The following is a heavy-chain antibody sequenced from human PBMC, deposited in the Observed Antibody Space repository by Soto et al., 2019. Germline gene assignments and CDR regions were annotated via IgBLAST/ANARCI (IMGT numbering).Heavy chain of an antibody. Sequence: ASVKVSCKASGYTFTSYGIGWVRQAPGQGLEWMGWISAYNGNTNYAQKLQGRVTMTTDTSTSTAYMELRSLRSDDTAVYYCARVSVGGYYEFWSGFRYYFDYWGQGTLVTVSS. D-gene: IGHD3-3*01. J-gene: IGHJ4*02. CDR2: ISAYNGNT. CDR3: ARVSVGGYYEFWSGFRYYFDY. CDR1: GYTFTSYG. V-gene: IGHV1-18*04.